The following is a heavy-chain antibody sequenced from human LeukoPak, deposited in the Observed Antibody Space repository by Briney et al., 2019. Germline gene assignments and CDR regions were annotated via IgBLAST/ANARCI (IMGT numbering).Heavy chain of an antibody. V-gene: IGHV3-30*03. J-gene: IGHJ5*02. CDR3: ARDVPHNWFDT. CDR2: ISYDGSNK. CDR1: GFTFSSYG. Sequence: GGSLRLSCAASGFTFSSYGMHWVRQAPGKGLEWVAVISYDGSNKYYADSVKGRFTVSRDNAKNTLYLQMNSLRAEDTAVYYCARDVPHNWFDTWGQGTLVTVSS.